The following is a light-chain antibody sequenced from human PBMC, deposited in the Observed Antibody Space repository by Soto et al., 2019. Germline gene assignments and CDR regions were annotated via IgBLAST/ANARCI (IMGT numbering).Light chain of an antibody. CDR2: DAS. CDR3: QQYSRSPLT. CDR1: QSVRNNY. V-gene: IGKV3-20*01. J-gene: IGKJ4*01. Sequence: EIVLTQSPDTLSLSPGERATLSCRASQSVRNNYLAWYQQKPGQAPRFLIYDASSRTTGIPDRFSGSGSGTDFTLTISILEPEDFAVYYCQQYSRSPLTFGGGTKVPIK.